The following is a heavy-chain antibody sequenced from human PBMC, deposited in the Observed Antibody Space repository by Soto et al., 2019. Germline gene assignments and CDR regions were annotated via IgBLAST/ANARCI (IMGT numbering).Heavy chain of an antibody. D-gene: IGHD1-1*01. CDR1: GGSLSGYY. J-gene: IGHJ6*02. CDR2: INHSGST. Sequence: QVQLQQWGAGLLKPSETLSLTCAVYGGSLSGYYGNWIRQSPGKGLEWIGEINHSGSTNYNPSLKSRVTISIDTSKNQFSLKRSSVTAADTAVYYCARTRNLDVWGQGTTVIVSS. V-gene: IGHV4-34*01. CDR3: ARTRNLDV.